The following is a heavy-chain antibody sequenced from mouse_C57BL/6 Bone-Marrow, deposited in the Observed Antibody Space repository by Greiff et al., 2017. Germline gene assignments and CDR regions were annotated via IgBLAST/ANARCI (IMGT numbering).Heavy chain of an antibody. CDR1: GYSITSGYY. CDR3: ARDYYGSRGGAWFAY. V-gene: IGHV3-6*01. Sequence: VQLKESGPGLVKPSQSLSLTCSVTGYSITSGYYWNWIRQFPGNKLEWMGYISYDGSNNYNPSLKNRISITRDTSKNQFFLKLNSVTTEDTATYYCARDYYGSRGGAWFAYWGQGTLVTVSA. D-gene: IGHD1-1*01. CDR2: ISYDGSN. J-gene: IGHJ3*01.